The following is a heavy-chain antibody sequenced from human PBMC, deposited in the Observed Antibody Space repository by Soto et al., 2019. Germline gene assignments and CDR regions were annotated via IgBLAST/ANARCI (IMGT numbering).Heavy chain of an antibody. J-gene: IGHJ4*02. CDR1: GFTFSSYA. V-gene: IGHV3-30*14. D-gene: IGHD6-19*01. Sequence: QVQLVESGGGVVQPGRSLRLSCAASGFTFSSYAMHWVRRAPGKGLEWVAAVSHDGKSGFYADSVSGRFTVSRDNSNNPVYLQMDRLSPEDTALFYCARLDKFNGGWAWGQGTAVTVSS. CDR2: VSHDGKSG. CDR3: ARLDKFNGGWA.